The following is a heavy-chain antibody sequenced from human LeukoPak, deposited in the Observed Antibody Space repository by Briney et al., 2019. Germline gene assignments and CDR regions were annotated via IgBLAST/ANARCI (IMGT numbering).Heavy chain of an antibody. V-gene: IGHV4-39*07. CDR1: GGSISSSSYY. D-gene: IGHD2-2*01. Sequence: SETLSLTCTVSGGSISSSSYYWGWIRQPPGKGLEWIGSIYYSGSTNYNPSLKSRVTISVDTSKNQFSLKLSSVTAADTAVYYCARGTKKAWFDPWGQGTLVTVSS. CDR3: ARGTKKAWFDP. J-gene: IGHJ5*02. CDR2: IYYSGST.